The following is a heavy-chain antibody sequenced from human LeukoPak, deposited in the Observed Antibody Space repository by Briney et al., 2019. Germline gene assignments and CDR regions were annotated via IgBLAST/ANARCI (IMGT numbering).Heavy chain of an antibody. D-gene: IGHD6-13*01. V-gene: IGHV1-3*01. CDR1: GDTFTSYA. CDR3: ARGGVLEAAAGADHYYYYYCMDV. Sequence: ASVKVSCKASGDTFTSYAMHWVRQAPGQRLEWMGWINAVNGHTKYSQKFQGRVTITRDTSASTAYMELSSLRSEDTAVYYCARGGVLEAAAGADHYYYYYCMDVWGKGTTVTVSS. CDR2: INAVNGHT. J-gene: IGHJ6*03.